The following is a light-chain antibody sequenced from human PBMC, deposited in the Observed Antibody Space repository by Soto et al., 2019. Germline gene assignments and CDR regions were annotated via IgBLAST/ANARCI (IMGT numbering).Light chain of an antibody. Sequence: DIQMTQSPSTLSASVGSSFTITCRASQSISTWLAWYQQKPGKAPNLLIYAASSLASGVPSRFSGTGSGTEFNLTISSLQPDDFATFYCQQYNSHSKTFGQGTKVDIK. CDR1: QSISTW. CDR3: QQYNSHSKT. J-gene: IGKJ1*01. CDR2: AAS. V-gene: IGKV1-5*01.